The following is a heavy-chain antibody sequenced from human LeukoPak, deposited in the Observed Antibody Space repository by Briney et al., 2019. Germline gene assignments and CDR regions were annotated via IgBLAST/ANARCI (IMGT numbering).Heavy chain of an antibody. CDR1: GGTFSSYA. J-gene: IGHJ3*02. CDR3: AREGPITVTTLIDRLVAPTNAFDI. D-gene: IGHD4-11*01. CDR2: ISAYNGNT. Sequence: ASVKVSCKASGGTFSSYAISWVRQAPGQGLEWMGWISAYNGNTNYAQKLQGRVTMTTDTSTSTAYMELRSLRSDDTAVYYCAREGPITVTTLIDRLVAPTNAFDIWGQGTMVTVSS. V-gene: IGHV1-18*01.